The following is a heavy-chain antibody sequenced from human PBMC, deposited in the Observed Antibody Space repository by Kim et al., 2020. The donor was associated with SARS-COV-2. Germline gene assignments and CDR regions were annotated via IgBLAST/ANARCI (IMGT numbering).Heavy chain of an antibody. V-gene: IGHV3-23*01. CDR3: AKDPRTARYRTPYYYYGMDV. CDR1: GFTFSSYA. D-gene: IGHD5-18*01. J-gene: IGHJ6*02. CDR2: ISGSGGST. Sequence: GGSLRLSCAASGFTFSSYAMSWVRQAPGKGLEWVSAISGSGGSTYYADSVMGRFTISRDNSKNTLYLQMNSLRAEDTAVYYCAKDPRTARYRTPYYYYGMDVWGQGTTVTVSS.